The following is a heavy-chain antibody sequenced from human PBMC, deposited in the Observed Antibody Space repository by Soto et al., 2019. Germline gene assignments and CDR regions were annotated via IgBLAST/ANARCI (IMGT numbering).Heavy chain of an antibody. D-gene: IGHD6-19*01. CDR3: ARDQSGFRYSSGWYDY. J-gene: IGHJ4*02. CDR1: GYTFTSYG. CDR2: ISAYNGNT. V-gene: IGHV1-18*01. Sequence: QVQLVQSGAEVKKPGASVKVSCKASGYTFTSYGICWVRQAPGQGLEWMGWISAYNGNTNYAQKLQGRVTMTTDTSTSTAYMELRSLRSDDTAVYYCARDQSGFRYSSGWYDYWGQGTLVTVSS.